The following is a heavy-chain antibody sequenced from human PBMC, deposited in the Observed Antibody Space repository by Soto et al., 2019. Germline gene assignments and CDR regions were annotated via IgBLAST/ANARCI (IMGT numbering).Heavy chain of an antibody. CDR2: IGASGLST. V-gene: IGHV3-23*01. J-gene: IGHJ5*02. Sequence: GGSLRLSCATSGFTFSSYAMTWVRQAPGKGLEWVSIIGASGLSTYYADSVKGRFTISRDNTRNTLYLQMNSLRAEDTAVYYCAKGSGYYFDNSRSHWFDPWGQGTLVTVSA. CDR3: AKGSGYYFDNSRSHWFDP. D-gene: IGHD3-3*01. CDR1: GFTFSSYA.